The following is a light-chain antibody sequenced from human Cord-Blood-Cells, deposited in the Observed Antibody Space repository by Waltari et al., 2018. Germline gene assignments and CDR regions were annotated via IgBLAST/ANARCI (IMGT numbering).Light chain of an antibody. J-gene: IGLJ3*02. CDR2: EGS. CDR1: GSAVGCYNL. CDR3: CSYAGSSTWV. Sequence: QSALPQPASASGSPGQSITISCTGTGSAVGCYNLVSWYQQHPGKAPKLMIYEGSKRPSGVSNRLSGSKSGNTASLTISGLQAEDEADYYCCSYAGSSTWVFGGGTKLTVL. V-gene: IGLV2-23*01.